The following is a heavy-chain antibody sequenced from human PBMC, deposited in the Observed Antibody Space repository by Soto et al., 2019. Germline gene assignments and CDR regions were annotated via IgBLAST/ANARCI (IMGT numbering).Heavy chain of an antibody. CDR2: IIPIFGTA. V-gene: IGHV1-69*06. CDR1: GGTFSSYA. D-gene: IGHD2-21*02. CDR3: ARVACGGDCSNWFDP. J-gene: IGHJ5*02. Sequence: QVQLVQSGAEVKKHGSSVKVSCKASGGTFSSYAISWVRQAPGQGLEWMGGIIPIFGTANYAQKFQGRVTITADKSTSTAYMELSSLRSEDTAVYYCARVACGGDCSNWFDPWGQGTLVTVSS.